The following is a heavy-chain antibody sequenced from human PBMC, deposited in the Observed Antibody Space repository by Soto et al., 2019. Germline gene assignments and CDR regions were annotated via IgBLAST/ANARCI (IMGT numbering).Heavy chain of an antibody. CDR2: INHSGST. V-gene: IGHV4-34*01. CDR3: ARGRGVLRYFDTFGY. Sequence: SETLSLTCAVYGGSFSGYYWSWIRQPPGKGLEWIGEINHSGSTNYNPSLKSRVTISVDTSKNQFSLKLSSVTAADTAVYYCARGRGVLRYFDTFGYWGQGTLVTVS. CDR1: GGSFSGYY. D-gene: IGHD3-9*01. J-gene: IGHJ4*02.